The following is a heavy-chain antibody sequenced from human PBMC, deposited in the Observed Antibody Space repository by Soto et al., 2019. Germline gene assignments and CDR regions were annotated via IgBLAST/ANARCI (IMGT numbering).Heavy chain of an antibody. Sequence: VQVVESGGGVVQPGKSLRLSCAASGFTFSLYGMHWVRQAPGKGLEWVAVIWYDGSKKYYADSVKGRFAISRDNSSNTLYLQMESRRTEDTAVYYCSRGGNPLTATYLPDFWRQGTLVTVPS. D-gene: IGHD2-21*02. V-gene: IGHV3-33*01. J-gene: IGHJ4*02. CDR1: GFTFSLYG. CDR3: SRGGNPLTATYLPDF. CDR2: IWYDGSKK.